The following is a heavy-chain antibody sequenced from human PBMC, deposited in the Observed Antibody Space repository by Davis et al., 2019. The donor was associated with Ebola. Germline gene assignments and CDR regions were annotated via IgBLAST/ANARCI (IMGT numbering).Heavy chain of an antibody. CDR1: GYTFREYY. CDR3: ARELRPSVGLLRSPQGY. D-gene: IGHD1-26*01. CDR2: INPSAGDP. J-gene: IGHJ4*02. V-gene: IGHV1-46*01. Sequence: AASVKVSCKASGYTFREYYIHWVRQAPGQGLEWMGLINPSAGDPRYAPRFRGRVTMTRDTSTSTVYMELTSLRSEDTAVYYCARELRPSVGLLRSPQGYWGQGTLVTVSS.